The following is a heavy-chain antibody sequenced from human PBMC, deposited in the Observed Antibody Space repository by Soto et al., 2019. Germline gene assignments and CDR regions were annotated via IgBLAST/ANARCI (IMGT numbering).Heavy chain of an antibody. Sequence: SETLSLTCTFSVGSISSYYWSWIRQPAGKGLEWIGRIYTSGSTNYNPSLKSRVTMSVDTSKNQFSLKLSSVTAADTAVYYCARGPAGYYYDSSGYSGFDYWGQGTLVTVSS. V-gene: IGHV4-4*07. J-gene: IGHJ4*02. D-gene: IGHD3-22*01. CDR3: ARGPAGYYYDSSGYSGFDY. CDR1: VGSISSYY. CDR2: IYTSGST.